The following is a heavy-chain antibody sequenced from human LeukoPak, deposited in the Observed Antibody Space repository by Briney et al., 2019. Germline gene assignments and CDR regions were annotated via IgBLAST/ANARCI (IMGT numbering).Heavy chain of an antibody. CDR3: ARRATYYDILTGYYSGPDAFDI. J-gene: IGHJ3*02. V-gene: IGHV4-59*01. CDR1: GGSISSYY. D-gene: IGHD3-9*01. CDR2: LYYSGST. Sequence: PSETLSLTCTVSGGSISSYYWSWIRQPPGKGLEWIGYLYYSGSTNYNPSLKSRVTISVDTSENQFSLKLSSVTAADTAVYYCARRATYYDILTGYYSGPDAFDIWGQGTMVTVSS.